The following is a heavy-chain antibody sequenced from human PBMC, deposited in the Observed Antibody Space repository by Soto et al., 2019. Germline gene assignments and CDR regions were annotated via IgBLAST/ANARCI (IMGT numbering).Heavy chain of an antibody. Sequence: GGSLRLSCAASGFSFSSYAMHWVRQAPGKGLEWVTSVSYDGSKRYYADSVKGRFTISRDNSNKTLYLQMNSLRVEDTAIYYCAKLGFDSSGASSVFDVWGQGTQVTVSS. CDR1: GFSFSSYA. J-gene: IGHJ4*02. CDR2: VSYDGSKR. V-gene: IGHV3-30*18. CDR3: AKLGFDSSGASSVFDV. D-gene: IGHD3-22*01.